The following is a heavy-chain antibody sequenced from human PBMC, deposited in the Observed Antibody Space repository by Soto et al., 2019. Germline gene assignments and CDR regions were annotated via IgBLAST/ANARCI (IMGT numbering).Heavy chain of an antibody. J-gene: IGHJ5*02. CDR1: GGSFSGYY. CDR3: ARGRTPNRPLFQGNIRYNWFDP. CDR2: INHSGST. Sequence: KPSETLSLTCAVYGGSFSGYYWSWIRQPPGKGLEWIGEINHSGSTNYNPSLKSRVTISVDTSKNQFSLKLGSVTAADTAVYYCARGRTPNRPLFQGNIRYNWFDPWGQGTLVTVS. D-gene: IGHD6-6*01. V-gene: IGHV4-34*01.